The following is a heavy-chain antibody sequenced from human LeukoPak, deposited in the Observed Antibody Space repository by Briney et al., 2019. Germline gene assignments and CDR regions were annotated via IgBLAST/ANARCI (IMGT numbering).Heavy chain of an antibody. Sequence: LPGGSLRLSCAASGFTFSSYAMSWVRQAPGKGLEWVSAISGSGGSTYYADSVKGRFTISRDNSKNTLYLQMNSLRAEDTAVYYCANWDGLRYYYGMDVWGQGTTVTVSS. V-gene: IGHV3-23*01. CDR1: GFTFSSYA. J-gene: IGHJ6*01. D-gene: IGHD5-24*01. CDR3: ANWDGLRYYYGMDV. CDR2: ISGSGGST.